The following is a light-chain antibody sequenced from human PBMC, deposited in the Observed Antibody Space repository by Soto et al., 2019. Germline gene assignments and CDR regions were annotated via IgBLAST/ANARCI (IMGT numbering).Light chain of an antibody. CDR2: DAS. CDR3: QQYKDWPWT. J-gene: IGKJ1*01. CDR1: QSVSCN. V-gene: IGKV3-15*01. Sequence: EIVMTQSPATLSVSPGDRATLSCRASQSVSCNVAWYQQRPGQAPRLLFYDASTRATGLPARFSGGASGTEFTLSISGLQSEDFAIYYCQQYKDWPWTCGQGTKVEIK.